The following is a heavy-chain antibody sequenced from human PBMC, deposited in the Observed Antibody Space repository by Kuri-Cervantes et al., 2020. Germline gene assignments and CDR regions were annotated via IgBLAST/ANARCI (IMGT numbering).Heavy chain of an antibody. V-gene: IGHV3-30-3*01. D-gene: IGHD3-16*01. CDR2: TSFDDNHK. Sequence: GGSLRLSCKASGFAFETYTMHWVRQAPGKGLEWVAVTSFDDNHKFYGDSVKGRFTISRDNSKNTLYLRMNSLRPEDRAVYYCTRGTPNTYGGVHDYWGQGTLVTVSS. CDR3: TRGTPNTYGGVHDY. CDR1: GFAFETYT. J-gene: IGHJ4*02.